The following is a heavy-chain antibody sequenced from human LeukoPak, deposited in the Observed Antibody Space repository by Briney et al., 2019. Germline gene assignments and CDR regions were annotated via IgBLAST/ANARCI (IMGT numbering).Heavy chain of an antibody. J-gene: IGHJ4*02. Sequence: GGSLRLSCAASGFTFSSYAMSWVRQAPGKGLEWVSAISGSGGSTYYADSVKGRFTISRDNSRNTLYLQMNSLRAEDTAVYYCAKSPQTYYYDSSGYYFFDHWGQGTLVTVSS. V-gene: IGHV3-23*01. CDR1: GFTFSSYA. D-gene: IGHD3-22*01. CDR2: ISGSGGST. CDR3: AKSPQTYYYDSSGYYFFDH.